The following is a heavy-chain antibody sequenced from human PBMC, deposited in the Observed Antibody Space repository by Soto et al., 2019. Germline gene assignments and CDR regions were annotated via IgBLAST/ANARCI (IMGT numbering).Heavy chain of an antibody. CDR2: IIPIFGTA. CDR3: ADRSNGGWFDP. V-gene: IGHV1-69*13. Sequence: GTSVKVSSKASGGTFSSYAISWVRQAPGQVLEWMGGIIPIFGTANYAQKFQGRVTITADESTSTAYMELSSLRSEDTAVYYCADRSNGGWFDPWGQGTLVTVSS. J-gene: IGHJ5*02. D-gene: IGHD2-8*01. CDR1: GGTFSSYA.